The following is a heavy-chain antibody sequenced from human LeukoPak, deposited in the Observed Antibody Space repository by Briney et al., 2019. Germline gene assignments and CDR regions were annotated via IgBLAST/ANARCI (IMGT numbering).Heavy chain of an antibody. V-gene: IGHV1-18*04. CDR1: GYTFTSYG. CDR2: ISAYNGNT. D-gene: IGHD3-16*01. J-gene: IGHJ4*02. Sequence: ASVKVSCKASGYTFTSYGISWVRQAPGQGLEWMGWISAYNGNTNYAQKLQGRVTMTTDTSTSTAYMELRSLRSDDTAVYYCARDGRLTGPGGGLDYWGQGTLVTVSS. CDR3: ARDGRLTGPGGGLDY.